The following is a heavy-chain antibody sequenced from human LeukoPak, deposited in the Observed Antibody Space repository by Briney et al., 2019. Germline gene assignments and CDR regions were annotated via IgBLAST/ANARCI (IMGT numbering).Heavy chain of an antibody. V-gene: IGHV3-30*02. CDR3: EKDAADYGDYGAWFDP. CDR1: GFTFSSYG. J-gene: IGHJ5*02. Sequence: GGSLRLSCAASGFTFSSYGMHWVRQAPGKGLEWVAFIRYDGSNKYYADSVKGRFTISRDNSKNTLYLHMNSLRPEDTSVYYCEKDAADYGDYGAWFDPWGQGTLVTVSS. D-gene: IGHD4-17*01. CDR2: IRYDGSNK.